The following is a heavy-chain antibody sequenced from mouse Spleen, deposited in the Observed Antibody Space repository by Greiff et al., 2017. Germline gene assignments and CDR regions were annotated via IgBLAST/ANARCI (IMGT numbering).Heavy chain of an antibody. Sequence: EVQGVESGGGLVKLGGSLKLSCAASGFTFSSYAMSWVRQTPEKRLEWVATISSGGGNTYYPDSVKGRFTISRDNAKNTLYLQMSSLKSEDTAMYYCARSTFWYFDVWGAGTTVTVSS. CDR3: ARSTFWYFDV. J-gene: IGHJ1*01. CDR1: GFTFSSYA. CDR2: ISSGGGNT. V-gene: IGHV5-9-3*01.